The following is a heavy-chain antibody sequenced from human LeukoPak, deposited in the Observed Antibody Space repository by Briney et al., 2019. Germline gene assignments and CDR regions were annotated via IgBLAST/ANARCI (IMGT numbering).Heavy chain of an antibody. V-gene: IGHV5-51*01. D-gene: IGHD3-22*01. Sequence: GESLKISCKASGYSFTSYWIGWVRQMPGKGLEWMGIIYPGDSDTRYSPSFQGQVTISADKSISTAYLQWSSLKASDTAMYYCARGPRTYYYDSSGYYYNYWGQGTLVTVSS. CDR3: ARGPRTYYYDSSGYYYNY. CDR1: GYSFTSYW. J-gene: IGHJ4*02. CDR2: IYPGDSDT.